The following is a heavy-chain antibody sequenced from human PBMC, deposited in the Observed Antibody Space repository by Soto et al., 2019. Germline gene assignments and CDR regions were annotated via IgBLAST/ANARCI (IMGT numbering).Heavy chain of an antibody. Sequence: SETLSLTCTVSGVSISTGGYYWSWIRQHPGKGLEWIGNIYYSGRTYYNPSLKSRVILSVDTSKNHFSLNLRSLTAADSAMYYCAGVTLSTIAAPDSWGQGXLVTVSS. CDR1: GVSISTGGYY. CDR2: IYYSGRT. D-gene: IGHD6-13*01. V-gene: IGHV4-31*03. J-gene: IGHJ4*02. CDR3: AGVTLSTIAAPDS.